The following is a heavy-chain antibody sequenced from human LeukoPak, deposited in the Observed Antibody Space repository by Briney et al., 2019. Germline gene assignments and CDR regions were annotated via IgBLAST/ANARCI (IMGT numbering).Heavy chain of an antibody. CDR3: ARDLFYFDRSGHYAMDV. CDR1: GFTFSNYW. J-gene: IGHJ6*02. D-gene: IGHD3-22*01. CDR2: IRKDGGDT. Sequence: GGSLRLSCAASGFTFSNYWMSWARQAPGKGLEWVGNIRKDGGDTYYVDSVKGRFTISRDNAKNSLSLQMSSLRAEDTAVYYCARDLFYFDRSGHYAMDVWGQGTTVTVSS. V-gene: IGHV3-7*01.